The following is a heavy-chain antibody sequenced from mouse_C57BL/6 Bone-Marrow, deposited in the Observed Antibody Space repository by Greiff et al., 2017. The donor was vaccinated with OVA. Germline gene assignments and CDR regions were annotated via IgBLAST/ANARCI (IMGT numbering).Heavy chain of an antibody. Sequence: QVQLQQPGAKLVMPGASVKLSCKASGYTFTSYWMHWVKQRPGQGLEWIGEIDPSDSYTNYNQKFKGKSTLTVDKSSSTAYMQLSSLTSEDSAVYYCARNNDANYFDYWGQGTTLTVSS. CDR3: ARNNDANYFDY. CDR2: IDPSDSYT. D-gene: IGHD2-12*01. J-gene: IGHJ2*01. V-gene: IGHV1-69*01. CDR1: GYTFTSYW.